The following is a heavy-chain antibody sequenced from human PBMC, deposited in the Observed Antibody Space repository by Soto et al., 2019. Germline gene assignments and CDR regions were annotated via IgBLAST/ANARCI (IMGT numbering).Heavy chain of an antibody. CDR3: ARDRLRYNWNDFPYYYYGMDV. CDR1: GFTFSSYA. D-gene: IGHD1-1*01. J-gene: IGHJ6*01. V-gene: IGHV3-30-3*01. CDR2: ISYDGSNK. Sequence: QVQLVESGGGVVQPGRPLRLSCAASGFTFSSYAMHWVRQAPGKGLEWVAVISYDGSNKYYADSVKGRFTISRDNSKNTLYLQMNSLRAEDTAVYYCARDRLRYNWNDFPYYYYGMDVW.